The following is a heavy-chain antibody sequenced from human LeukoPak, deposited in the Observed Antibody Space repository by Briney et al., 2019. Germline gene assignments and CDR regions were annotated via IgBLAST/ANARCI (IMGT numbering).Heavy chain of an antibody. D-gene: IGHD6-13*01. V-gene: IGHV3-23*01. J-gene: IGHJ3*02. CDR3: ARHITAADAFDI. Sequence: GGSLRLSCAASGFTFSNYAMSWVRQAPGKGLEWVSTNADSVKGRFTISRDNSDNTLYLQMNSLRAEDSAVYYCARHITAADAFDIWGQGTMVTVSS. CDR1: GFTFSNYA.